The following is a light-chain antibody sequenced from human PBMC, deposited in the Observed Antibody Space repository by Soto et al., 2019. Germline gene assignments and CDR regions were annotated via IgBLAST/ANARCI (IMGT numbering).Light chain of an antibody. CDR1: QSVANR. CDR3: QQYIDLPRT. Sequence: VMRQSPATLSVSPGERATVSCRASQSVANRLAWYQHTPGQAPRLLIYGAIYRATGVPAKFSGSGSGTEFTLTITSLQSEEFALYYCQQYIDLPRTFGQGTKV. J-gene: IGKJ1*01. V-gene: IGKV3-15*01. CDR2: GAI.